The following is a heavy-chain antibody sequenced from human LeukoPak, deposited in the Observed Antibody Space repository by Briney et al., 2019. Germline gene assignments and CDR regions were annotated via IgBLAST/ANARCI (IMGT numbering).Heavy chain of an antibody. CDR2: IRSKAYGGTT. Sequence: PGGSLRLSCTASGFTFCEYAMSWVRQAPGKGVEGVGFIRSKAYGGTTEYAASVKGRFTISRDDSKSIAYLQMNSLKTEDTAVYYCTRDMEGIAAAGTFADYWGQGTLVTVSS. CDR3: TRDMEGIAAAGTFADY. CDR1: GFTFCEYA. V-gene: IGHV3-49*04. J-gene: IGHJ4*02. D-gene: IGHD6-13*01.